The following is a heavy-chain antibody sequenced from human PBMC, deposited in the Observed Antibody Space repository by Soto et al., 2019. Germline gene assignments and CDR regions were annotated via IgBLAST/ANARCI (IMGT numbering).Heavy chain of an antibody. CDR2: MNPNNGNA. Sequence: XSVKGSGQASGDTFTNCDINWGRQATGEGREWMGWMNPNNGNAGYSQKFQGRVTMTWDTSINTAYMELSSLNSEDTAVYFCARGGSSCWNDAFDVWGQGTMVTVSS. CDR1: GDTFTNCD. V-gene: IGHV1-8*01. J-gene: IGHJ3*01. D-gene: IGHD6-13*01. CDR3: ARGGSSCWNDAFDV.